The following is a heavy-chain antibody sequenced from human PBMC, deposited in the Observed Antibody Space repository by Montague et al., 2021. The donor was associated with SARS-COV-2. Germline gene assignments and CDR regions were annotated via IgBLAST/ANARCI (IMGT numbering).Heavy chain of an antibody. CDR3: ARSVRGYCNDDSCLARYYYGLDV. D-gene: IGHD2-15*01. CDR2: IYYSGST. CDR1: SGSINSGGFY. V-gene: IGHV4-31*03. Sequence: TLSLTCSVSSGSINSGGFYWSWIRQPPGKGLEWIGYIYYSGSTYYXXXLESRLTISVDTSKNQFSLNLSSVTAADTAVYYCARSVRGYCNDDSCLARYYYGLDVWGQGTTVTVPS. J-gene: IGHJ6*02.